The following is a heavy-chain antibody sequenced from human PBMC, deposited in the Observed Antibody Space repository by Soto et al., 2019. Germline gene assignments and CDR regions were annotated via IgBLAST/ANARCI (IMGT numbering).Heavy chain of an antibody. V-gene: IGHV3-7*05. CDR2: IKQDGSEK. CDR3: ARGYYDYYSSGYYY. Sequence: GGSLRLSCAASVFTFSSYWMSWVRQAPGKGQEWVANIKQDGSEKYYVDSVKGRFTISRDNAKNSLYLQMNSLRAEDTAVYFCARGYYDYYSSGYYYWGQGTLVTVSS. D-gene: IGHD3-22*01. J-gene: IGHJ4*02. CDR1: VFTFSSYW.